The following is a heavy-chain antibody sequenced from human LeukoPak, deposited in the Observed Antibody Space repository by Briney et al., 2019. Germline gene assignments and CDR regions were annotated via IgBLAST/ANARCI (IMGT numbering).Heavy chain of an antibody. D-gene: IGHD3-3*01. J-gene: IGHJ6*03. CDR2: IIPIFGTA. CDR3: ARDRGTIFGVVTAYYYYYMDV. V-gene: IGHV1-69*01. CDR1: GGTFSNYA. Sequence: SVKVSCKASGGTFSNYAISWVRQAPGQGLEWMGGIIPIFGTANYAQKFQGRVTITADESTSTAYMELSSLRSEDTAVYYCARDRGTIFGVVTAYYYYYMDVWGKGTTVTVSS.